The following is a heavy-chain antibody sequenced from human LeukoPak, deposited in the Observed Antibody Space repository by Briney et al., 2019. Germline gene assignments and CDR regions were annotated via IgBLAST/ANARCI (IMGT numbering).Heavy chain of an antibody. CDR3: ARAARAVAEFDY. Sequence: ASVKVSCKASGYTFTGYYMHWVRQAPGQGLEWMGRINPNSGGTNYAQKFQGRVTMTRDTSISTAYMEPSRLRSDDTAVYYCARAARAVAEFDYWGQGTLVTVSS. J-gene: IGHJ4*02. CDR2: INPNSGGT. D-gene: IGHD6-19*01. CDR1: GYTFTGYY. V-gene: IGHV1-2*06.